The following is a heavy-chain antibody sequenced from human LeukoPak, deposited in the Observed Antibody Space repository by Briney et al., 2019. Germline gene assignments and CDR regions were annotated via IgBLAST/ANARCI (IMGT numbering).Heavy chain of an antibody. CDR2: IYHSGTT. CDR3: ARALYYYETSGYTFDS. J-gene: IGHJ4*02. Sequence: PSETLSLTCTVSGGSISSSSYYWGWIRQPPGKGLEWIGSIYHSGTTHYYPSLKNRVSMSIDTSRNQFSLQLNSVTAADTAVYYCARALYYYETSGYTFDSWGQGTLVTVSS. V-gene: IGHV4-39*07. D-gene: IGHD3-22*01. CDR1: GGSISSSSYY.